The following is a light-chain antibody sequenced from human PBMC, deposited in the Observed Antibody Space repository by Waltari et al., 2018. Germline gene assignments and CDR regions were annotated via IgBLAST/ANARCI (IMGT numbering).Light chain of an antibody. V-gene: IGKV4-1*01. CDR3: QQYHSFPLT. Sequence: DIVMTQSPDSLAVSLGESATINCKSSQSVLYSSNNKNFLAWYQLRPGQPPRLLIHWASTRESGVPDRFDGSGSGTDFTLTISSLQAEDVALYFCQQYHSFPLTFGGGTKVEIK. CDR1: QSVLYSSNNKNF. CDR2: WAS. J-gene: IGKJ4*01.